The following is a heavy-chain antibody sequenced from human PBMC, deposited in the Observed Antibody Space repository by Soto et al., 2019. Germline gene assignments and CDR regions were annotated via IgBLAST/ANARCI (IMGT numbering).Heavy chain of an antibody. CDR3: ARDLLWAFDI. J-gene: IGHJ3*02. CDR1: EFTFGSYA. Sequence: GGSLRLSCAASEFTFGSYAMSWVRQAPGKGLEWISYISSSSDIVQYADSVKGRFTISRDNAKSSLYLQMNSLRAEDTAVYYCARDLLWAFDIWGQGTMVTVSS. V-gene: IGHV3-48*01. CDR2: ISSSSDIV.